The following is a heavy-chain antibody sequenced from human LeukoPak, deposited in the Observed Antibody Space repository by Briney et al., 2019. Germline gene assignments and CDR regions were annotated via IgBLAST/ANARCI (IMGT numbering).Heavy chain of an antibody. CDR2: IHNSEST. V-gene: IGHV4-4*07. J-gene: IGHJ4*02. Sequence: SETLSLTCTVSGGSISSYHWIWIRQPAGKGLEWMGRIHNSESTNYHPSLKSRVTMSGDTSKNLFSLRLTSVTAADTAIYYCAGDEGSGWYAYWGQGTLVTVSS. D-gene: IGHD6-19*01. CDR3: AGDEGSGWYAY. CDR1: GGSISSYH.